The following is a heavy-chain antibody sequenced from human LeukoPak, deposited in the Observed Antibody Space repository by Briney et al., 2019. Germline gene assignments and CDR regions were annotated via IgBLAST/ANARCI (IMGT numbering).Heavy chain of an antibody. CDR3: ARGVATSRKGMDV. CDR2: IYYSGST. Sequence: PSETLSLTCTVSGGSISSGGYYWSWIRQHPGKGLEWIGYIYYSGSTYYNPSLKSRVTISVDTSKNQFSLKLSSVTAADTAVYYCARGVATSRKGMDVWGQGTTVTVSS. J-gene: IGHJ6*02. D-gene: IGHD5-12*01. CDR1: GGSISSGGYY. V-gene: IGHV4-31*03.